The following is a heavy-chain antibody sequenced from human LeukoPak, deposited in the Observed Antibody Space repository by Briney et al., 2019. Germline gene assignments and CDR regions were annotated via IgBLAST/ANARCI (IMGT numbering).Heavy chain of an antibody. Sequence: GGSLRLSCAASGFTFSSYSMNWVRQAPGKGLEWVSYISSSSSTIYYADSVKGRFTISRDNAKNSLYLQMNSLRAEDTAVYYCARDRVMGYYYDSSGYYPIGDYWGQGTLVTVSS. CDR3: ARDRVMGYYYDSSGYYPIGDY. V-gene: IGHV3-48*04. CDR2: ISSSSSTI. CDR1: GFTFSSYS. J-gene: IGHJ4*02. D-gene: IGHD3-22*01.